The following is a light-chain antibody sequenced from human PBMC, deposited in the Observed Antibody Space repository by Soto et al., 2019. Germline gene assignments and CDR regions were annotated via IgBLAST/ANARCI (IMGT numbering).Light chain of an antibody. Sequence: QPVLTQPPSASGTPGQRVTISCSGSNSNIGSNTVHWYQLLPGMAPKLLTYNTNQGPSGVPDRFSGSKSGTSASLAISGLQSGDEADYYCAAWHDSLNGVLFGGGTKLTVL. CDR3: AAWHDSLNGVL. V-gene: IGLV1-44*01. CDR1: NSNIGSNT. CDR2: NTN. J-gene: IGLJ2*01.